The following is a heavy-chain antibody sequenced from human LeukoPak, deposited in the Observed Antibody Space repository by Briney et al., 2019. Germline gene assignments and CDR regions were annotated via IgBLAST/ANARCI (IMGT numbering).Heavy chain of an antibody. V-gene: IGHV4-30-2*01. J-gene: IGHJ4*02. CDR3: ARGQDIRRDY. CDR2: IYHSGST. CDR1: GGSISSGGYS. D-gene: IGHD2-15*01. Sequence: SETLSLTCAVSGGSISSGGYSWSWIRQPPGKGLEWIGYIYHSGSTYYNPSLKSRVTISVDRSKNQFSLKLSSVTAADTAVYYCARGQDIRRDYWGQGTLVTVSS.